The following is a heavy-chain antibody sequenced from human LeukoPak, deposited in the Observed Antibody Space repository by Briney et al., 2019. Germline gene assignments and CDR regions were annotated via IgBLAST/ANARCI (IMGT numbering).Heavy chain of an antibody. V-gene: IGHV1-18*01. CDR1: GYTFTSYG. CDR2: ISAYNGNT. D-gene: IGHD6-13*01. J-gene: IGHJ4*02. Sequence: ASVKVSCTASGYTFTSYGISWVRQAPGQGLEWMGWISAYNGNTNYAQKLQGRVTMTTDTSTSTAYMELRSLRSDDTAVYYCARDTTARFSSWYGYWGQGTLVTVSS. CDR3: ARDTTARFSSWYGY.